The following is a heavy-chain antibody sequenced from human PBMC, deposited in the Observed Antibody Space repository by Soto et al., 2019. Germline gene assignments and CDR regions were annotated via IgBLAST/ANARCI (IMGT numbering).Heavy chain of an antibody. CDR2: ISWNSDTI. V-gene: IGHV3-9*01. J-gene: IGHJ4*02. D-gene: IGHD6-6*01. CDR1: GFTFDDYA. Sequence: DVQLVESGGGLEQPGRSLRLSCAASGFTFDDYAMHWVRQVPGKGLEWVSGISWNSDTIAYADSVRGRFTISRDNAKNSLYLQMNNLSADDTALYYCAKAIGWSSTSRVDYWGQGTLVTVSS. CDR3: AKAIGWSSTSRVDY.